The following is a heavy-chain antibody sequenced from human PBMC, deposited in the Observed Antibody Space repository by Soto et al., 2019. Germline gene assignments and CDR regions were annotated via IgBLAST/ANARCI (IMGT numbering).Heavy chain of an antibody. Sequence: SETLSLTCTFSGCSISSYYWSWIRQPPGKGLEWIGYIYYSGSTNYNPSLKSRVTISVDTSKNQFSLKLSSLTAADTAVYYCARVGSFGVVTSYYYGTEVCGQGTTVPVSS. J-gene: IGHJ6*02. CDR1: GCSISSYY. D-gene: IGHD3-3*01. CDR3: ARVGSFGVVTSYYYGTEV. CDR2: IYYSGST. V-gene: IGHV4-59*08.